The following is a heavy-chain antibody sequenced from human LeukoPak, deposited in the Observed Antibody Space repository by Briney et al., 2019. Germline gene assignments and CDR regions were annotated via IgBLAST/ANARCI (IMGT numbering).Heavy chain of an antibody. D-gene: IGHD4-11*01. CDR2: IYYSGST. CDR3: ARDQDYDAFDI. Sequence: SETLSLTCTVSGGSISSGGYYWSWIRQHPGKGLEWIGYIYYSGSTYYNPSLKSRVTILVDTSKNQFSLKLSSVTAADTAVYYCARDQDYDAFDIWGQGTMVTVSS. CDR1: GGSISSGGYY. V-gene: IGHV4-31*03. J-gene: IGHJ3*02.